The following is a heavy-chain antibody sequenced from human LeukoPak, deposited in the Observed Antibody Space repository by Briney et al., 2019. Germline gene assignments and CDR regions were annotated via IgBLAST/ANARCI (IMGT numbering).Heavy chain of an antibody. CDR3: ARGYCRGGSCYSGDLFDY. Sequence: GVSLRLSCAASGFTFSSYSMNWVRQAPGKGLEWISFISSSSTTIYYADSVKGRFTISRDNAKNSLYLQMNSLRAEDTAVYYCARGYCRGGSCYSGDLFDYWGQGTLVTVSS. CDR1: GFTFSSYS. D-gene: IGHD2-15*01. J-gene: IGHJ4*02. CDR2: ISSSSTTI. V-gene: IGHV3-48*01.